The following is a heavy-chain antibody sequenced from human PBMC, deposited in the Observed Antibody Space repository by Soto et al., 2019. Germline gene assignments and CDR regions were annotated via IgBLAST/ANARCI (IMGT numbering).Heavy chain of an antibody. J-gene: IGHJ4*02. CDR2: INPNSGGT. Sequence: ASVKVFCKASGYTFIGYYMHWVRQAPGQGLEWMGWINPNSGGTNYAQKFQGSVTMTRDTSISTAYMELSRLRSDDTAVYYCAREPYYDFWSGYYKGPAFDYWGQGILVTVSS. D-gene: IGHD3-3*01. V-gene: IGHV1-2*02. CDR3: AREPYYDFWSGYYKGPAFDY. CDR1: GYTFIGYY.